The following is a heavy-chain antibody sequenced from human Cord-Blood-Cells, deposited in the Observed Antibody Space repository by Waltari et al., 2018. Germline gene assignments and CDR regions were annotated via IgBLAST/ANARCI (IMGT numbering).Heavy chain of an antibody. V-gene: IGHV4-59*01. CDR2: IYYSGST. J-gene: IGHJ4*02. Sequence: QVQLQESGPGLVKPSETLSLTCTVSGGSISSYYWSWIRQPPGKGLEWIGYIYYSGSTNYNPSLKSRVTISVDTSKNQFSLKLSSVTAADTAVYYCARGVGEKARPWDYWGRGTLVTVSS. CDR1: GGSISSYY. CDR3: ARGVGEKARPWDY. D-gene: IGHD6-6*01.